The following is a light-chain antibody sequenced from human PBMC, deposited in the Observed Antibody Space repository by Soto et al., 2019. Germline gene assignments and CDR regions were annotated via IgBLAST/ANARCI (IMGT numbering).Light chain of an antibody. Sequence: QLVLTQSPSASATLGASVKLTCTLRSGRSSYTIAWHQQQPEKGPRYLMTLNNDGSHIRGDVIPDRFSGSSSGVERYLTISSLQSEDEADYYCQTWGTGVVFGGGTQLTVL. CDR3: QTWGTGVV. CDR1: SGRSSYT. J-gene: IGLJ2*01. CDR2: LNNDGSH. V-gene: IGLV4-69*01.